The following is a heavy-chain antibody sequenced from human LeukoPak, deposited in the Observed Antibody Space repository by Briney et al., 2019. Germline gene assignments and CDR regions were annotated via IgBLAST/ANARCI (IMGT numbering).Heavy chain of an antibody. V-gene: IGHV1-2*02. CDR2: INPNNGDT. CDR1: GYIFTGYY. Sequence: ASVKVSCKASGYIFTGYYMHWMRQAPGQRFEWMGWINPNNGDTNYAQKFQGRVTMTRDTSISTAYLELSRLRSDDTAVYCCARDPGAQIYAGTLANDYWGQGTLVTVSS. J-gene: IGHJ4*02. D-gene: IGHD6-13*01. CDR3: ARDPGAQIYAGTLANDY.